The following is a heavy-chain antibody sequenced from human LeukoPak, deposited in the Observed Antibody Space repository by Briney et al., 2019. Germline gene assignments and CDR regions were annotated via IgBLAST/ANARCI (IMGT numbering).Heavy chain of an antibody. CDR2: IHGDGDNI. CDR3: ARAQVGAPTDL. J-gene: IGHJ5*02. CDR1: GFPFSSYA. V-gene: IGHV3-74*01. Sequence: GGSLRLSCAASGFPFSSYAMYWVRHAPGKGLVWVARIHGDGDNISYADSVRGRFTISRDNAKDTLYLHMNSLRPEDTAVYYCARAQVGAPTDLWCQGTLVTVSS. D-gene: IGHD1-26*01.